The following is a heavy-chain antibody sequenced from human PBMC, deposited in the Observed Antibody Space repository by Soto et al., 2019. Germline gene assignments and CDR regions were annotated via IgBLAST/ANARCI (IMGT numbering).Heavy chain of an antibody. CDR3: ATELGENPASPFDA. CDR1: GVTFSSET. Sequence: SVKVSCKASGVTFSSETLGWVRQAPGQGLEWVGGIIPLFGTASYAQKFQGRVTITADESTSTVYMELSSLRSDDTAVYFCATELGENPASPFDAWGQGTMVTVYS. D-gene: IGHD3-10*01. V-gene: IGHV1-69*13. J-gene: IGHJ4*02. CDR2: IIPLFGTA.